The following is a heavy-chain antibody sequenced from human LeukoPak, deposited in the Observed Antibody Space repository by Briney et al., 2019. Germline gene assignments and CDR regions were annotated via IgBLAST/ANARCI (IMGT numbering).Heavy chain of an antibody. J-gene: IGHJ3*02. V-gene: IGHV4-59*01. CDR3: ARAPNKSSYYYDSSGYWI. CDR1: GGSISSYY. Sequence: SETLSLTCTVSGGSISSYYWSWIRQPPGKGLEWIGYIYYSGSTNYNPSLKSRVTISVDTSKNQFSLKLSSVTAADTAVYYCARAPNKSSYYYDSSGYWIWGQGAMVTVSS. D-gene: IGHD3-22*01. CDR2: IYYSGST.